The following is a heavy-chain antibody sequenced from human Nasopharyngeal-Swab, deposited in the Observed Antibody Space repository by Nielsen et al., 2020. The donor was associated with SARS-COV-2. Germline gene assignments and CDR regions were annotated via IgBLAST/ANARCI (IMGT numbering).Heavy chain of an antibody. CDR1: WFSLSTSGMC. J-gene: IGHJ3*02. Sequence: SGPTLVKPPQTLTLTCTSSWFSLSTSGMCVSWIRQPPGKALEWLALIDWDDDKYYSTSLQTRLTISKDTSKNQVVLTVTDMDPVDTATYYCARTPPTIAAHAFDIWGQETMVPVSS. V-gene: IGHV2-70*01. D-gene: IGHD6-13*01. CDR3: ARTPPTIAAHAFDI. CDR2: IDWDDDK.